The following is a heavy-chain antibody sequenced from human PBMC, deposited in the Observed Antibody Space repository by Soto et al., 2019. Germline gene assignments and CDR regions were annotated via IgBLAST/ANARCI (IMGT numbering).Heavy chain of an antibody. CDR2: INPNSGGT. Sequence: ASVKVSCKTSGYTVTDFDMHWVRQAPGQGLEWMGWINPNSGGTKYAQNFQGWVTMTRDTSISTAYMELSRLRSDDPAVYYCATSRTSIAVAGETEYYFNYWGQGTLVTVSS. CDR1: GYTVTDFD. D-gene: IGHD6-19*01. J-gene: IGHJ4*02. CDR3: ATSRTSIAVAGETEYYFNY. V-gene: IGHV1-2*04.